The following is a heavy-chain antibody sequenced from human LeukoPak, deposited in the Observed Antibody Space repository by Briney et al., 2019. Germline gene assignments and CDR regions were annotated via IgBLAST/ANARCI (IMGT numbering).Heavy chain of an antibody. CDR3: AKDLGGGYARSYFDY. J-gene: IGHJ4*02. Sequence: GGSLRLSCAASGFTFSSYGMHWVRQAPGKGLEWVAFIRYDGSNKYYADSVKGRFTISRDNSKNTLYLQMNSLRAEDTAVYYCAKDLGGGYARSYFDYWGQGTLVTVSS. V-gene: IGHV3-30*02. D-gene: IGHD5-12*01. CDR2: IRYDGSNK. CDR1: GFTFSSYG.